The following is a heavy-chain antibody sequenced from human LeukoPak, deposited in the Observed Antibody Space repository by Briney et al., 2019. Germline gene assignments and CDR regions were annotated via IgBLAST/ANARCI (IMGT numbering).Heavy chain of an antibody. CDR3: ARGGTSGYSSSLHFWGGNYYFDY. CDR2: ITATSSST. CDR1: GFTFSSYG. D-gene: IGHD6-13*01. Sequence: GGSLRLSCAASGFTFSSYGMSWVRQAPGKGLEWVSAITATSSSTHDADSVQGRFTISRDNSKNTLYLQMNSLRPEDTAIYYCARGGTSGYSSSLHFWGGNYYFDYWGQGTLVTVSS. J-gene: IGHJ4*02. V-gene: IGHV3-23*01.